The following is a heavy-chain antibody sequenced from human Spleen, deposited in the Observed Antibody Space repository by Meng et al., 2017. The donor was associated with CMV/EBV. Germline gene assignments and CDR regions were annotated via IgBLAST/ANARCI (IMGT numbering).Heavy chain of an antibody. Sequence: VSSNSAAWRWIRQSPSRGLEWLGKTYHRSEWYNDYAVSVKSRVTINPDTSKNQISLQLKSVTPEDTAVYYCARVSGGYHYGTFDYWGQGTLVTVSS. CDR2: TYHRSEWYN. V-gene: IGHV6-1*01. CDR3: ARVSGGYHYGTFDY. D-gene: IGHD5-18*01. CDR1: VSSNSAA. J-gene: IGHJ4*02.